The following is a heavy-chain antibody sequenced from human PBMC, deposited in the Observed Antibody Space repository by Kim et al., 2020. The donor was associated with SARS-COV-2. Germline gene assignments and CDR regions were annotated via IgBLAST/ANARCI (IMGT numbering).Heavy chain of an antibody. D-gene: IGHD6-13*01. CDR2: FDPEDGET. CDR3: ATDPIAAAGTYY. Sequence: ASVKVSCKVSGYTLTELSMHWVRQAPGKGLEWMGGFDPEDGETIYAQKFQGRVTMTEDTSTDTAYMELSSLRSEDTAVYYCATDPIAAAGTYYWGQGTLVTVSS. CDR1: GYTLTELS. V-gene: IGHV1-24*01. J-gene: IGHJ4*02.